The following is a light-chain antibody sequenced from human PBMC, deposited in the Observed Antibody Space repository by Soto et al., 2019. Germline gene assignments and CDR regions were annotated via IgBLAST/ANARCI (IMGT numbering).Light chain of an antibody. J-gene: IGKJ5*01. CDR3: QQSFRTPVT. Sequence: DIQMTQSPSSLSASVGDRATITCRASQSISSSLNWYQQKPGKAPKLLIYAASSLQSGAPSRFSGSGSGTDFTLTISSLQPEDFATYYCQQSFRTPVTFGQGTRLEIK. CDR2: AAS. V-gene: IGKV1-39*01. CDR1: QSISSS.